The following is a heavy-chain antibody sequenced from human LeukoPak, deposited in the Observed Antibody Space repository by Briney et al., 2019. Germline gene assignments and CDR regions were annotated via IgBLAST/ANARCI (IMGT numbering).Heavy chain of an antibody. CDR2: ISYDGSNK. D-gene: IGHD3-22*01. Sequence: PGGSLRLSCAASGFTFNSYAMHWVRQAPGKGLEWVAAISYDGSNKKYADSVKGRFTISRDNAKNTLNLQMNSLRAEDTAVYYCARDLGQYYDTSDNWFDPWGQGTLVTVSS. J-gene: IGHJ5*02. CDR1: GFTFNSYA. V-gene: IGHV3-30*04. CDR3: ARDLGQYYDTSDNWFDP.